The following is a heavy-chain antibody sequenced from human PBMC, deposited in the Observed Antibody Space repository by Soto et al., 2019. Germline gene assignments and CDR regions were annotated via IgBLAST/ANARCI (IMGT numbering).Heavy chain of an antibody. CDR1: GGSFSGYY. D-gene: IGHD3-9*01. V-gene: IGHV4-34*01. CDR3: ARESHDILTGPPWVWYFDL. J-gene: IGHJ2*01. CDR2: INDRGSI. Sequence: QVQLQQWGAGPLRPLETLSLTCGVSGGSFSGYYWAWIRQSPGKGLAWIGEINDRGSINYNPSLKSRVSISVDRSKNHYSLNLRSVTAADTAVYYCARESHDILTGPPWVWYFDLWGRGTLVTVSS.